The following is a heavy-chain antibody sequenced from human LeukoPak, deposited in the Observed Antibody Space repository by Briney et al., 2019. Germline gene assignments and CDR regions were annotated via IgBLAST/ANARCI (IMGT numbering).Heavy chain of an antibody. CDR3: AKAPIQLWSIDY. D-gene: IGHD5-18*01. V-gene: IGHV3-30*02. J-gene: IGHJ4*02. CDR2: IRYDGSNK. CDR1: GFTFSSYG. Sequence: PGGSLRLSCAASGFTFSSYGMHWVRQAPGKGLEWVAFIRYDGSNKYYADSVEGRFTISRDNSKNTLYLQMNSLRAEDTAVYYCAKAPIQLWSIDYWGQGTLVTVSS.